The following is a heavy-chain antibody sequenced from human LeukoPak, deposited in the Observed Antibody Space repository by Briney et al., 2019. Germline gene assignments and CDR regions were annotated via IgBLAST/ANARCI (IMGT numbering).Heavy chain of an antibody. Sequence: GASVNVSCKASGGTFSSYAISWVRQAPGQGLEWMGWISAYNGNANYAQKLQGRVTMTTDTSTSTAYMELRSLRSDDTAVYYCARDGSVIAVADNFDYWGQGTLVTVSS. D-gene: IGHD6-19*01. CDR3: ARDGSVIAVADNFDY. J-gene: IGHJ4*02. CDR1: GGTFSSYA. V-gene: IGHV1-18*01. CDR2: ISAYNGNA.